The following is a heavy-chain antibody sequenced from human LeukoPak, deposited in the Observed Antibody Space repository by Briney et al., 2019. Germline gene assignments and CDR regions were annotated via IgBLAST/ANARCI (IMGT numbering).Heavy chain of an antibody. CDR3: ARGARYYGSGVYYYYYGMDV. Sequence: KPSETLSLTCAVYGGSFSGYYWSWLRQPPGKGLEWVGEINHSGSTNYNPSLKSRVTISVDTSKNQFSLKLSSVPAADTAVYYCARGARYYGSGVYYYYYGMDVWGQGTTVTVSS. J-gene: IGHJ6*02. V-gene: IGHV4-34*01. CDR1: GGSFSGYY. D-gene: IGHD3-10*01. CDR2: INHSGST.